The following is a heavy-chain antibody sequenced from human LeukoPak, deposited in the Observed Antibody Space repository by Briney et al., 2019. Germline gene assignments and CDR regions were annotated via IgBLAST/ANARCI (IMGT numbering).Heavy chain of an antibody. V-gene: IGHV4-30-4*02. D-gene: IGHD6-13*01. CDR2: IYYTGST. CDR3: ARDRPGGSSLDY. J-gene: IGHJ4*02. Sequence: SETLSLTCIVSGGSTSSGDYYWSWIRQPPGKGLEWIGYIYYTGSTYYSPSLKSRVAISVDTSKNQFSLKLSSVTAADTAVYYCARDRPGGSSLDYWGQGTLVTVSS. CDR1: GGSTSSGDYY.